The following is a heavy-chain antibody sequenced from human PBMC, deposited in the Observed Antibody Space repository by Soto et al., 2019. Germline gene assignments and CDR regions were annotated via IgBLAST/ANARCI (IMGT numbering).Heavy chain of an antibody. V-gene: IGHV1-8*01. J-gene: IGHJ6*02. Sequence: ASVKVSCKASGYTFSDFEINWLRQAAGQGPEWMGGMNAKSGDTFSAQRLQGKFNMTWDTSLSTAYMEVGSLTSDDAAIYYCARGTPFNYAGFDVWGQGPTVTVSS. CDR2: MNAKSGDT. CDR3: ARGTPFNYAGFDV. CDR1: GYTFSDFE. D-gene: IGHD3-16*01.